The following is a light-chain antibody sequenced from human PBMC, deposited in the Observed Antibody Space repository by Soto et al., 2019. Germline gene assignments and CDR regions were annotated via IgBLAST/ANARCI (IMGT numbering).Light chain of an antibody. CDR3: QQYGTSPGLFT. Sequence: EIVLTQSPGTLSLSSGERATLSCRASQSVSNNYLAWYQQKPGQAPRLLIYGASSRATGIPDRFSGSGSGTDFTLTISRLEPEDFAVYYCQQYGTSPGLFTFGPGTKVDIK. CDR1: QSVSNNY. J-gene: IGKJ3*01. V-gene: IGKV3-20*01. CDR2: GAS.